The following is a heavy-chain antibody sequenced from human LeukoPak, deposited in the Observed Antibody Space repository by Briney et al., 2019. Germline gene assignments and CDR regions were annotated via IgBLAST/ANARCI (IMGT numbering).Heavy chain of an antibody. V-gene: IGHV1-2*06. CDR2: INPNSGGT. CDR1: GYTFTGYY. Sequence: ASVKVSCKASGYTFTGYYMHWVRQAPGQGLEWMGRINPNSGGTNYAQKFQGRVTMTRDTSISTAYMEPSRLRSDDTAVYYCARADFWSGYYLFDYWGQGTLVTVSS. D-gene: IGHD3-3*01. J-gene: IGHJ4*02. CDR3: ARADFWSGYYLFDY.